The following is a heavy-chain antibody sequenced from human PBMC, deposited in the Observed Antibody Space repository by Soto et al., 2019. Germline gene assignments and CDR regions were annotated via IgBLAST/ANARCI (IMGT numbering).Heavy chain of an antibody. J-gene: IGHJ4*02. CDR3: ARHRADLPRGFAY. V-gene: IGHV5-10-1*01. CDR2: IDPTDSYT. Sequence: LGESLKISCKDSGYISSSHWISWVRQVPGKGLEWMGRIDPTDSYTTYSPSFQGHVTMSADKSITTAYLQWSTLKTSDTAIYYCARHRADLPRGFAYWRQGTPVTVSS. CDR1: GYISSSHW. D-gene: IGHD2-2*01.